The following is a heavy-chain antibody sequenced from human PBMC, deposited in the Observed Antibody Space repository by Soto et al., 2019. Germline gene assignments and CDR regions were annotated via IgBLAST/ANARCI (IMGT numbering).Heavy chain of an antibody. J-gene: IGHJ6*02. CDR1: GGSISSRSYY. V-gene: IGHV4-39*01. CDR3: ARREVYMGNWNYYGMDV. Sequence: SETLSLTCTVSGGSISSRSYYWGWIRQPPGKGLEWIGSIYYRGSTYYNPSLKSRVTISVDTSNNQFPLKLSSVTAADTAVYYCARREVYMGNWNYYGMDVWGQGTTVTVSS. CDR2: IYYRGST. D-gene: IGHD1-1*01.